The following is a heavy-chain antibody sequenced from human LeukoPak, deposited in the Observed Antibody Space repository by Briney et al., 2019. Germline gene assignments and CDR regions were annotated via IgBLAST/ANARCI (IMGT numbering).Heavy chain of an antibody. CDR1: GGSISSSSYY. Sequence: SETLSLTCTVSGGSISSSSYYWGWIRQPPGKGLEWIGSIYYSGSTYYNPSLKSRVTISVDTSKNQFSLKLSSVTAADTAVYYRARHDSRDYDILTGSHKGGSLNYFDYWGQGTLVTVSS. CDR2: IYYSGST. CDR3: ARHDSRDYDILTGSHKGGSLNYFDY. J-gene: IGHJ4*02. D-gene: IGHD3-9*01. V-gene: IGHV4-39*01.